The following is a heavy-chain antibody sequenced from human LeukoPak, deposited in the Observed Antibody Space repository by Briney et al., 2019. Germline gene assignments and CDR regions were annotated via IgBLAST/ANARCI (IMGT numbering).Heavy chain of an antibody. V-gene: IGHV5-51*01. CDR2: IYPGNSGT. Sequence: GESLKISCKGSGYSFTSYWIGWVRQMPGKGLEGMGIIYPGNSGTNYRPSFHGQMTISAVKSIITAHLQWASLQPANTAKNYCARPMVRGYRNAFDIGSQGTMVTVSS. J-gene: IGHJ3*02. CDR1: GYSFTSYW. CDR3: ARPMVRGYRNAFDI. D-gene: IGHD3-10*01.